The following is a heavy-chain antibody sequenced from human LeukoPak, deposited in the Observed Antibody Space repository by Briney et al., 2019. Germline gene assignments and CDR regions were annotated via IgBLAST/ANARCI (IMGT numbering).Heavy chain of an antibody. CDR3: ARGRLHYYDSSGYSVVSADWFDP. V-gene: IGHV1-69*13. J-gene: IGHJ5*02. D-gene: IGHD3-22*01. CDR2: IIPIFGTA. CDR1: GGTFSSYG. Sequence: SVKVSCKASGGTFSSYGISWVRQAPGQGLEWMGGIIPIFGTANYAQKFQGRVTITADESTSTAYMELSSLRSEDTAVYYCARGRLHYYDSSGYSVVSADWFDPWGQGTLVTVSS.